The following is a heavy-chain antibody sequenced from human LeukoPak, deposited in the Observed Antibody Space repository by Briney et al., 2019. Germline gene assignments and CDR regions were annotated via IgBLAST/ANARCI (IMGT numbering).Heavy chain of an antibody. CDR2: IYYSGST. CDR3: ARATGVVVAAKSGFDP. CDR1: GGSISSYY. V-gene: IGHV4-59*01. Sequence: PSETLSLTCTVSGGSISSYYWSWIRQPPGKGLEWIGYIYYSGSTNYNPSLKSRVTISVDTSKNQFSLKLSSVTAADTAVYYCARATGVVVAAKSGFDPWGQGTLVTVSS. J-gene: IGHJ5*02. D-gene: IGHD2-15*01.